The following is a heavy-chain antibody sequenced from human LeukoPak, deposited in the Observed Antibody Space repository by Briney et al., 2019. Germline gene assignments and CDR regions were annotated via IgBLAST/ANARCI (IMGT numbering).Heavy chain of an antibody. CDR2: ISWNSGTI. D-gene: IGHD4-17*01. CDR3: AKDYRLFTVTTEAAFDI. V-gene: IGHV3-9*01. Sequence: GGSLRLTCAASGFTFGDYAMHWVRQVPGKGLEWVSSISWNSGTIGYADSVKGRFTISRDNAKNSLYVQMNSLRAEDTALYYCAKDYRLFTVTTEAAFDIWCQGTMVIVSS. CDR1: GFTFGDYA. J-gene: IGHJ3*02.